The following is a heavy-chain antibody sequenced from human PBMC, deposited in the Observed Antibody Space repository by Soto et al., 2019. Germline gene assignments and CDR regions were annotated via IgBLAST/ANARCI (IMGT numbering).Heavy chain of an antibody. CDR1: GYTFTSYG. D-gene: IGHD2-15*01. V-gene: IGHV1-18*04. J-gene: IGHJ4*02. Sequence: QVQLVQSGAVVKKPGASVKVSCKASGYTFTSYGISWVRQAPGQGREWMGWISAYNGNTNYAQKLQGRVTMTTDTATSTAFMELRSLRSDDTVVYYCAQVDCSVGSFYCSDYWGPGTLVTVSS. CDR2: ISAYNGNT. CDR3: AQVDCSVGSFYCSDY.